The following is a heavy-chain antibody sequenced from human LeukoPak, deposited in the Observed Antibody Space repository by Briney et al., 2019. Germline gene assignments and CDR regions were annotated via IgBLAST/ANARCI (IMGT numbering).Heavy chain of an antibody. J-gene: IGHJ4*02. V-gene: IGHV3-21*01. CDR3: ARGVTYYDILTGYLLFGY. CDR1: GFTFSSYS. D-gene: IGHD3-9*01. Sequence: GGSLRLSCAASGFTFSSYSMNWVRQAPGKGLEWVSSISSSSYIKYADSVKGRFTISRDNAKNSLYLQMNSLRAEDTAVYYCARGVTYYDILTGYLLFGYWGQGTLVTVSS. CDR2: ISSSSYI.